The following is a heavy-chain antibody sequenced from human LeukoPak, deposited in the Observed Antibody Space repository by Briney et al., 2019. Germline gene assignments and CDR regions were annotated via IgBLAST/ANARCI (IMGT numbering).Heavy chain of an antibody. D-gene: IGHD3-10*01. J-gene: IGHJ4*02. CDR1: GGSFSGSY. Sequence: SETLSLTCAVYGGSFSGSYWSWIRQPPGKGLEWIGEINHSGSTNYNPSLKSRVTISVDTSKNQFSLRLSFVTAADTAVYYCARRGYASGSFGYWGQRTLVTVSS. CDR3: ARRGYASGSFGY. CDR2: INHSGST. V-gene: IGHV4-34*01.